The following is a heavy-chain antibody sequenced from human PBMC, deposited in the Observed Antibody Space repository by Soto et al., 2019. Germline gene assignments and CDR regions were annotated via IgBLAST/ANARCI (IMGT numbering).Heavy chain of an antibody. Sequence: SETLSLTCTVSGGSISSYYWSWIRQPPGKGLEWIGYIYYSGRTNYNPSLTSRVTISVDTSKNQFSLKLSSVTAADTAVYYCARGMTTVTTLDYWGQGTLVTVSS. CDR2: IYYSGRT. J-gene: IGHJ4*02. V-gene: IGHV4-59*12. CDR1: GGSISSYY. CDR3: ARGMTTVTTLDY. D-gene: IGHD4-4*01.